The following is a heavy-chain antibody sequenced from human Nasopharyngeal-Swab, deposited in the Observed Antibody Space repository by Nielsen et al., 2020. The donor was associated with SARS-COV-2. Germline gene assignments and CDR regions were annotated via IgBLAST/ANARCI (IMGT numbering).Heavy chain of an antibody. Sequence: GGSLRLSCAASGFTFSTYGMHWVRQAPGKGLEWVAVISHDGSNKYYADSVKGRFTISRDNSKNTLYLQMNSLRAEDTAVYYCARDRYYYDRSGFPLDYWGQGTLVTVSS. V-gene: IGHV3-30*03. CDR3: ARDRYYYDRSGFPLDY. CDR2: ISHDGSNK. D-gene: IGHD3-22*01. J-gene: IGHJ4*02. CDR1: GFTFSTYG.